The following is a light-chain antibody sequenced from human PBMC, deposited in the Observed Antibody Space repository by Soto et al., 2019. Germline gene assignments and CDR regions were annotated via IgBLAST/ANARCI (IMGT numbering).Light chain of an antibody. Sequence: QSARTQPASVSGSPGQSITISCTGTSSDVGDYKYVSWYQQHPGKAPKLIIYEVSHRLSGVSNRFSGSKSGHTASLTISGLQDDDEADYYCSSSITNNIVVFGGGTKLTVL. J-gene: IGLJ2*01. V-gene: IGLV2-14*01. CDR2: EVS. CDR3: SSSITNNIVV. CDR1: SSDVGDYKY.